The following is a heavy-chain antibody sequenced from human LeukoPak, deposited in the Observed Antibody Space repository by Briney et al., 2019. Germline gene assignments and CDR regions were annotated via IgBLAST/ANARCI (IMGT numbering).Heavy chain of an antibody. CDR1: GYTFTDYF. Sequence: ASVKVSCMTSGYTFTDYFMHWVRQAPGQGLEWMGWINPKSGDTKDAQKFQGRVTMTTDTSTSTAYMELRSLRSDDTAVYYCARDSTRPGYCSSTSCQPFDYWGQGTLVTVSS. J-gene: IGHJ4*02. CDR3: ARDSTRPGYCSSTSCQPFDY. V-gene: IGHV1-2*02. CDR2: INPKSGDT. D-gene: IGHD2-2*01.